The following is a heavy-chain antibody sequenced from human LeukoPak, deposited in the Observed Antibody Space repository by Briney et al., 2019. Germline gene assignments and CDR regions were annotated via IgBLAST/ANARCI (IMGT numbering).Heavy chain of an antibody. CDR3: ARRYCSSTSCHNWFDP. J-gene: IGHJ5*02. CDR1: GYTFTSYD. V-gene: IGHV1-18*01. D-gene: IGHD2-2*01. CDR2: ISAYNGNT. Sequence: ASVKVSCKASGYTFTSYDISWVRQAPGQGLEWMGWISAYNGNTNYAQKLQGRVTMTTDTSTSTAYMELRSLRSDDTAVYYCARRYCSSTSCHNWFDPWGQGTLVTVSS.